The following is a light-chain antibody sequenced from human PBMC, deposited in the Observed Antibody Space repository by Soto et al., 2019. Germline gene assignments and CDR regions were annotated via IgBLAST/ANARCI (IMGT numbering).Light chain of an antibody. Sequence: DIVMTQSPDSLAVSLGERATINCKSSQSVLYSSNNKKYLAWYQQKPGQPPKLLIYWASTRESGVPDRFSGSGSGTDFTLTISSLQAEDVAVYYCQQYYRAPQTFGQGTKVEIK. CDR3: QQYYRAPQT. V-gene: IGKV4-1*01. CDR2: WAS. J-gene: IGKJ1*01. CDR1: QSVLYSSNNKKY.